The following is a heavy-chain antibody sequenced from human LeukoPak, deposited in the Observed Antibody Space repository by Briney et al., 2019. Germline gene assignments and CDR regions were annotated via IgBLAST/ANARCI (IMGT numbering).Heavy chain of an antibody. CDR2: IRYDGSNK. D-gene: IGHD5-12*01. CDR3: AKDQGRSGYDFGPFWFDP. CDR1: GFTFSSYG. V-gene: IGHV3-30*02. Sequence: GGSLRLSCAASGFTFSSYGMHWVRQAPGKGLEWVAFIRYDGSNKYYADSVKGRFTISRDNSKNTLYLQMNSLRAEDTAVYYCAKDQGRSGYDFGPFWFDPWGQGTLVTVSS. J-gene: IGHJ5*02.